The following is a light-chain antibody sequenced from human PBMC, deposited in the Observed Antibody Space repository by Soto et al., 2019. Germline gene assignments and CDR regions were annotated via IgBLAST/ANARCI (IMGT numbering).Light chain of an antibody. CDR2: GAS. CDR1: QSVSSN. CDR3: RQYSGVLMIT. Sequence: EVVLTQSPDTLSLSPGERATLSCRASQSVSSNLAWYQQKPGQAPRLLISGASSRATGIPDRFSGSGFGTDFTLTISRLVHAEDALRYCRQYSGVLMITFGHRTILDIK. V-gene: IGKV3-20*01. J-gene: IGKJ5*01.